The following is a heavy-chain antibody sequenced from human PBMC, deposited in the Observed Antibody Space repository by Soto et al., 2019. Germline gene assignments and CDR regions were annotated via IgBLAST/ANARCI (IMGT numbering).Heavy chain of an antibody. J-gene: IGHJ3*02. Sequence: SQTLSLTCAISGDSVSSNSSSWNWIRQCPSRGVEWLGRTYYRSKQYNDYAVSVKSRITINPDTSKNQFTLQRNSVTPEDTAVYYCARDRLVRPYCGGDCYSFDAFDIWGQGT. D-gene: IGHD2-21*01. CDR1: GDSVSSNSSS. V-gene: IGHV6-1*01. CDR3: ARDRLVRPYCGGDCYSFDAFDI. CDR2: TYYRSKQYN.